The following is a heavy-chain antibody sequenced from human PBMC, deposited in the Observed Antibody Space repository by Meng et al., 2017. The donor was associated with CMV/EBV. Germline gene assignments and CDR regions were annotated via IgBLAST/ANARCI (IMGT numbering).Heavy chain of an antibody. D-gene: IGHD2-2*01. CDR1: GYTFTSYD. J-gene: IGHJ5*02. CDR3: ARGNIVVVPAAIGWFDP. Sequence: ASVKVSCKASGYTFTSYDINWVRQATGQGLEWMGWINPNSGSTGYAQKFQGRVTMTRNTSISTAYMELSSLRSEDTAVYYCARGNIVVVPAAIGWFDPWGQGTLVTVSS. V-gene: IGHV1-8*01. CDR2: INPNSGST.